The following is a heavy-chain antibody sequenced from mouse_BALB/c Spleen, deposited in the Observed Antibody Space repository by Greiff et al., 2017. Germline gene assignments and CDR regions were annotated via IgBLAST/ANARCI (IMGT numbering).Heavy chain of an antibody. J-gene: IGHJ4*01. V-gene: IGHV2-6-2*01. D-gene: IGHD3-3*01. Sequence: VQLQQSGPDLVAPSQSLSITCTVSGFSLTSYGVHWVRQPPGKGLEWLVVIWSDGSTTYNSALKSRLSISKDNSKSQVFLKMNSLQTDDTAMYYCARHGLYFYYAMDYWGQGTSVTVSS. CDR3: ARHGLYFYYAMDY. CDR1: GFSLTSYG. CDR2: IWSDGST.